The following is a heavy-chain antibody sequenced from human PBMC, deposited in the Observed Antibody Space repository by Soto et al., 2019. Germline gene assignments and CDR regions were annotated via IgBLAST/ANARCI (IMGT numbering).Heavy chain of an antibody. CDR1: GGSFSGYY. J-gene: IGHJ2*01. CDR2: INHSGST. Sequence: QVQLQQWGAGLLKPSETLSLTCAVYGGSFSGYYWSWIRQPPGKGLEWIGEINHSGSTNYNPSLNSRVTISVDTSKNQFSLKLSSVTAADTAVYYCARGTREGWYFDLWGRGTPVTVSS. CDR3: ARGTREGWYFDL. V-gene: IGHV4-34*01.